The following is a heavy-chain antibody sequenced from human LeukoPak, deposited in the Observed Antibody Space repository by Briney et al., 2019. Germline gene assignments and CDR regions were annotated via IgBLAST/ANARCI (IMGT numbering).Heavy chain of an antibody. CDR2: IRYDGGDK. CDR1: GFTFSSYG. J-gene: IGHJ4*02. V-gene: IGHV3-30*02. D-gene: IGHD2-21*02. CDR3: AKDCGGDCSSTGVVNY. Sequence: GGSLRLFCAASGFTFSSYGIHWVRQAPGKGLEWVAFIRYDGGDKFYADSVKGRFTISRDNSKITLYLQMSSLRAEDTAVYYCAKDCGGDCSSTGVVNYWDQGNLVTV.